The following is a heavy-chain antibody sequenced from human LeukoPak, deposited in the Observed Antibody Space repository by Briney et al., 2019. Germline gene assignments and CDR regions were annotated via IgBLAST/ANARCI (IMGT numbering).Heavy chain of an antibody. V-gene: IGHV3-53*01. CDR1: GLTVSSNY. CDR2: IYSGGST. Sequence: PGGSLRLSCAASGLTVSSNYMSWVRQAPGKGLEWVSVIYSGGSTYYADSVKGRFTISRDNSKNTLYLQMNSLRAEDTAVYYCARAICSGGSCAIDYWGQGTLVTVSS. D-gene: IGHD2-15*01. J-gene: IGHJ4*02. CDR3: ARAICSGGSCAIDY.